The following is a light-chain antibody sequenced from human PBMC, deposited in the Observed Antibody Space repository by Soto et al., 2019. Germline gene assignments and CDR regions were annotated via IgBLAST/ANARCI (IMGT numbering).Light chain of an antibody. Sequence: SALTQPRSVSGSPGQSVTISCTGTSSDVGGYNYVSWYHQHPGKAPKLMIYDVSKRPSGVPDRFSGSKSGNTASLTISGLQAEDEADYYCCSYAGSYTYVFGTGTKVTVL. J-gene: IGLJ1*01. CDR1: SSDVGGYNY. V-gene: IGLV2-11*01. CDR3: CSYAGSYTYV. CDR2: DVS.